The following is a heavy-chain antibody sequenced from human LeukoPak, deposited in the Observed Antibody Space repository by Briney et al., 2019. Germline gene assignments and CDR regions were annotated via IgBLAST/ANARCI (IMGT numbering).Heavy chain of an antibody. V-gene: IGHV1-69*13. J-gene: IGHJ6*03. CDR3: ARIISAYDSSYYYYMDV. Sequence: GASVKVSCKASGYTFTRYIINWVRQAPGQGLEWMGGIIPIFGTANYAQKFQGRVTITADESTSTAYMELSSLRSEDTAVYYCARIISAYDSSYYYYMDVWGKGTTVTVSS. CDR1: GYTFTRYI. CDR2: IIPIFGTA. D-gene: IGHD3-3*01.